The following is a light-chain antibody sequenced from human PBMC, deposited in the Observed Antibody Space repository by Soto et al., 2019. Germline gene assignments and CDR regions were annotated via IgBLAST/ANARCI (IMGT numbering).Light chain of an antibody. J-gene: IGKJ4*01. CDR3: QKYNSAPLT. CDR2: KAS. V-gene: IGKV1-5*03. Sequence: GGPFTSRCRASRSISSWLAWYQQKPGIAPKLLIYKASTLQSGVPSRFSGSGSGTDFTLTISSLQPEDAATYYCQKYNSAPLTFGGGTKV. CDR1: RSISSW.